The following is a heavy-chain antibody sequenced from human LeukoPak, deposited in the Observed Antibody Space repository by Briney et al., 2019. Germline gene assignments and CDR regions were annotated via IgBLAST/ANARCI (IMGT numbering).Heavy chain of an antibody. V-gene: IGHV3-23*01. Sequence: GGSLRLSRAASGFTFSSYAMSWVRQAPGKGLEWVSAISGSGGSTYYADSVKGRFTISRDNSKNMLYLQMNSLRAEDTAVYYCAHISSSWPDYWGQGTLVTVSS. CDR1: GFTFSSYA. D-gene: IGHD6-13*01. CDR2: ISGSGGST. J-gene: IGHJ4*02. CDR3: AHISSSWPDY.